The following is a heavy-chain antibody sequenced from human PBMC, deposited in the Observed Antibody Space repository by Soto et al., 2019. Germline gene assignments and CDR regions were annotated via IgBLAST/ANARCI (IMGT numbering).Heavy chain of an antibody. J-gene: IGHJ4*02. CDR1: GGTFRSQG. CDR2: FIAMFGTP. V-gene: IGHV1-69*13. Sequence: SVKVSCKASGGTFRSQGIAWGEKDPGQGVEWMGGFIAMFGTPTYAKKVQGRAKISADVSLTSSYVEVRRLRSEATGVYFCARGAMANLGSWAMGTVVT. D-gene: IGHD5-18*01. CDR3: ARGAMANLGS.